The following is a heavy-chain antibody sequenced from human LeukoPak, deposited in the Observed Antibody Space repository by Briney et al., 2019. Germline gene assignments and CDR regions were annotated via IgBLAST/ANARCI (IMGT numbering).Heavy chain of an antibody. V-gene: IGHV4-59*01. D-gene: IGHD4-17*01. CDR1: GGSINSLY. CDR2: IHYSGIT. Sequence: SETLSLTCTVSGGSINSLYWHWLRQLPGKGLEWIGYIHYSGITNYNPSFNSRVTISLYTSTNQFFLKLTSVTAADMAVYYCARGSRAVTTSSNIHPYYFDYWGQGTLVTVSS. J-gene: IGHJ4*02. CDR3: ARGSRAVTTSSNIHPYYFDY.